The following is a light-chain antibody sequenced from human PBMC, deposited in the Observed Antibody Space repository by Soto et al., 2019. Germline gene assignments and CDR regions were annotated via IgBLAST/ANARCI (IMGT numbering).Light chain of an antibody. CDR2: LND. CDR1: SSNIGGNY. CDR3: AAWDDSLSGPV. V-gene: IGLV1-47*02. J-gene: IGLJ2*01. Sequence: QSVLTQPPSASGTPGQRVTISCSGSSSNIGGNYVYWYHQLPGAAPKLLIYLNDQRPSGVPDRFFGSKSGTSASLAISGLRSEDEAEYYCAAWDDSLSGPVFGGGTKLTVL.